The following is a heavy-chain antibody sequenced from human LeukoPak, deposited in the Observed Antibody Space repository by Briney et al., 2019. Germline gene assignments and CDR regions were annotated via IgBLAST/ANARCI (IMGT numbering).Heavy chain of an antibody. V-gene: IGHV3-7*01. CDR2: IKEDGSEK. J-gene: IGHJ4*02. D-gene: IGHD2-8*01. CDR1: GFTFSSYW. CDR3: ARDLYCTNGVCFLTDY. Sequence: GGSLRLSCAASGFTFSSYWMSWVRQAPGKGLEWVANIKEDGSEKYYVDSVKGRFTISRDNAKKSVYLQMNSLRAEDTAMYYCARDLYCTNGVCFLTDYWGQGTLVTVSS.